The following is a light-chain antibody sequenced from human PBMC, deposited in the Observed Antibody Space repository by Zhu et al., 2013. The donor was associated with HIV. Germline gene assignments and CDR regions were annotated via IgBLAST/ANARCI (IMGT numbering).Light chain of an antibody. CDR2: AAS. CDR3: QQANSFPIT. CDR1: QGVSYY. Sequence: DIQMTQSPSAMSASVGDRVTITCRASQGVSYYLTWFQQKPGKAPTRLIFAASTLQSGVSSRFSGRGSGTDFTLTISSLQPEDFATYYCQQANSFPITFGQGTRLEIK. V-gene: IGKV1-12*01. J-gene: IGKJ5*01.